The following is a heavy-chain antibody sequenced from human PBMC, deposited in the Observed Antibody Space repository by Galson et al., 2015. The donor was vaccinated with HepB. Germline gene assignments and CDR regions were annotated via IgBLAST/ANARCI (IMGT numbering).Heavy chain of an antibody. CDR2: ISGSGGST. CDR1: GFTFSSYA. D-gene: IGHD2-21*02. J-gene: IGHJ6*02. V-gene: IGHV3-23*01. Sequence: SLRLSCAASGFTFSSYAMSWVRQAPGKGLEWVSAISGSGGSTYYADPVKGRFTISRDNSKNTLYLQMNSLRAEDTAVYYCARAYCGGDCYFWVRLHPDYYYYGMDVWGQGTTVTVSS. CDR3: ARAYCGGDCYFWVRLHPDYYYYGMDV.